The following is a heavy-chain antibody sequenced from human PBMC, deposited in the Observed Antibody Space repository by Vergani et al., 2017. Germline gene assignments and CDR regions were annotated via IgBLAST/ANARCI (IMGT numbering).Heavy chain of an antibody. D-gene: IGHD6-13*01. V-gene: IGHV1-69*18. J-gene: IGHJ6*02. CDR3: ARELIAAASTGGARNYYYYGMDV. Sequence: QVQLAQSGAEVKKPGSSVKVSCKASGGTFSSYAISWVRQAPGQGLEWMGRIIPIFGTANYAQKFQGRVTITADESTSTAYMELSSLRSEDTAVYYCARELIAAASTGGARNYYYYGMDVWGQGTTVTVSS. CDR2: IIPIFGTA. CDR1: GGTFSSYA.